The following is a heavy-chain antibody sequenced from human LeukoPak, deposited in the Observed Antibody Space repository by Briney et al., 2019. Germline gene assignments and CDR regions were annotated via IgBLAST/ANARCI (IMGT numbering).Heavy chain of an antibody. CDR3: ARGSDFWSRQFDY. D-gene: IGHD3-3*01. Sequence: PSETLSLTCSVSGGSISSSSYYWAWIRQPPKKGLEWIGEINHSGSTNYNPSLKSRVTISVDTSKNQFSLKLSSVTAADTAVYYCARGSDFWSRQFDYWGQGTLVTVSS. CDR1: GGSISSSSYY. J-gene: IGHJ4*02. V-gene: IGHV4-39*07. CDR2: INHSGST.